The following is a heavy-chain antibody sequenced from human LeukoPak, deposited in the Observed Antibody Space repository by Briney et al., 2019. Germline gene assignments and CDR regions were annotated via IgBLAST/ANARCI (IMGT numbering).Heavy chain of an antibody. V-gene: IGHV3-7*01. CDR1: GFSLSTYG. Sequence: GGSLRLSCGASGFSLSTYGVSWVRQPPGKGLEWVANIKQDGSEKYYVDSVKGRFTISRDNAKNTLYLQMNSLRAEDTAVYYCARAVTTAAFDIWGQGTMVTVSS. D-gene: IGHD4-17*01. CDR2: IKQDGSEK. J-gene: IGHJ3*02. CDR3: ARAVTTAAFDI.